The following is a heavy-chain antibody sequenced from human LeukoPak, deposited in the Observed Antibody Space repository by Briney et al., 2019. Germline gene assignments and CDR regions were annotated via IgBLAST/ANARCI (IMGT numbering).Heavy chain of an antibody. CDR1: GFTFSSYW. J-gene: IGHJ4*02. CDR3: ARDLGATTPLDY. CDR2: ISSSGSTI. V-gene: IGHV3-48*04. Sequence: PGGSLRLSCAASGFTFSSYWMSWVRQAPGKGLEWVSYISSSGSTIYYADSVKGRFTISRDNAKNSLYLQMNSLRAEDTAVYYCARDLGATTPLDYWGQGTLVTVSS. D-gene: IGHD2-15*01.